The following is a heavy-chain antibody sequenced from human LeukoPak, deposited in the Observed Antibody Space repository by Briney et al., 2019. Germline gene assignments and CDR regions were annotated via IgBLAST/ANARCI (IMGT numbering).Heavy chain of an antibody. CDR3: ARFGGYSANVGFDY. D-gene: IGHD5-18*01. CDR2: INPNSGGT. J-gene: IGHJ4*02. Sequence: ASVKVSCKASGYTFTDYSIHWVRQAPGEGLEWMGWINPNSGGTNYAQKCQGRVTMTRDTSISTAYMELSRLRSDDTAVYYCARFGGYSANVGFDYWGQGTLVTVSS. CDR1: GYTFTDYS. V-gene: IGHV1-2*02.